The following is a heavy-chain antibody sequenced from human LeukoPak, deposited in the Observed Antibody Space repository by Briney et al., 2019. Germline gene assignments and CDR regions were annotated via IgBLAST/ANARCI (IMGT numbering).Heavy chain of an antibody. CDR2: MNPNSGNT. J-gene: IGHJ6*03. Sequence: ASVKVSCKASGYTFTSYGINWVRQATGQGLEWMGWMNPNSGNTGYAQKFQGRVTMTRNTSISTAYMELSSLRSEDTAVYYCARGLIVATQYYYYYYMDVWGKGTTVTISS. D-gene: IGHD5-12*01. V-gene: IGHV1-8*02. CDR1: GYTFTSYG. CDR3: ARGLIVATQYYYYYYMDV.